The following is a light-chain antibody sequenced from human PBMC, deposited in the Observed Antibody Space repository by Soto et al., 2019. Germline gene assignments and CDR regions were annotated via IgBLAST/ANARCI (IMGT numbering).Light chain of an antibody. J-gene: IGKJ2*01. V-gene: IGKV3-15*01. CDR2: AAS. CDR1: QSVADK. CDR3: QQYDDWPPFT. Sequence: EVVMTQLPATLSVSPGERVSLSCRASQSVADKLAWYQQKPGQAPRLLIYAASSRAAGIPTRFSGSGSGTDFTLTISSLQPEDFAVYYCQQYDDWPPFTLGQGTRLDI.